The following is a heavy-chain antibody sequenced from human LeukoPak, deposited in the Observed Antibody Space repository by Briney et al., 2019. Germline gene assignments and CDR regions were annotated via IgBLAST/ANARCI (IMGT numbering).Heavy chain of an antibody. D-gene: IGHD3-22*01. CDR2: ISEGGMT. V-gene: IGHV4-4*02. J-gene: IGHJ4*02. Sequence: SETLSLTCAVSGDFFTTSHWWSWVRQPPGKGLEWIGEISEGGMTNYNPSLQRRVTMSLDKSKSQFSLKLTSVTAADTATYFCARVIPHGWRQNDFWGQGTLVTVSS. CDR3: ARVIPHGWRQNDF. CDR1: GDFFTTSHW.